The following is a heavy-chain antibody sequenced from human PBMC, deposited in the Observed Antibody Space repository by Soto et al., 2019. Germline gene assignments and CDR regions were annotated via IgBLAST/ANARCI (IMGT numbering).Heavy chain of an antibody. Sequence: QVQLVQSGAEVKKPGSSVKVSCKASGGTFSSYTISWVRQAPGQGLEWMGRIIPILGIANYAQKFQGRVTITADKSTSTAYMELSSLRSEDTAVYYCARVPYCSGGSCYSARCDYWGQGTLVTVSS. V-gene: IGHV1-69*02. D-gene: IGHD2-15*01. CDR1: GGTFSSYT. CDR2: IIPILGIA. J-gene: IGHJ4*02. CDR3: ARVPYCSGGSCYSARCDY.